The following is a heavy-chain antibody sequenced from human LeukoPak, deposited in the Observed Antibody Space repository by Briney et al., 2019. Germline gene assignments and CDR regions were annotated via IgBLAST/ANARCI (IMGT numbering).Heavy chain of an antibody. CDR2: ITGGGDGT. J-gene: IGHJ4*02. CDR3: AKHQVRSHDY. Sequence: GGSLRLSCAASGFTFSSYDMSWVRQAPGKGLEWVSAITGGGDGTFYADSVKGRFTISRDNSKNTLYLQMSSLRAEDTAAYFCAKHQVRSHDYWGQGTLVTVSS. V-gene: IGHV3-23*01. CDR1: GFTFSSYD.